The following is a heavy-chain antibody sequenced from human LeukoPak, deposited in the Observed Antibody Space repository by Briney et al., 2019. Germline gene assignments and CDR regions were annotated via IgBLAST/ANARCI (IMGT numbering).Heavy chain of an antibody. CDR3: ARDGVVVVPAAIYGHYYYYYMDV. Sequence: PGGSLRLSCAASGFTFSSYSMNWVRQAPGKGLEWASSISSSSSYIYYADSVKGRFTISRDNAKNSLYLQMNSLRAEDTAVYYCARDGVVVVPAAIYGHYYYYYMDVWGKGTTVTVSS. D-gene: IGHD2-2*01. CDR1: GFTFSSYS. V-gene: IGHV3-21*01. J-gene: IGHJ6*03. CDR2: ISSSSSYI.